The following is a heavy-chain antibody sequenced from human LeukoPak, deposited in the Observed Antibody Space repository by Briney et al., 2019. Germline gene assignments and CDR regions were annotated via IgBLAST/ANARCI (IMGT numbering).Heavy chain of an antibody. D-gene: IGHD6-13*01. Sequence: SETLSLTCTVSGGSISSSSYYWGWIRRPPGKGLEWIGSIYYSGSTYYNPSLKSRVTISVDTSKNQFSLKLSSVTAADTAVYYCARDPSPMGGSSWYPPSNRPSIGYDYWGQGTLVTVSS. V-gene: IGHV4-39*07. CDR1: GGSISSSSYY. CDR3: ARDPSPMGGSSWYPPSNRPSIGYDY. J-gene: IGHJ4*02. CDR2: IYYSGST.